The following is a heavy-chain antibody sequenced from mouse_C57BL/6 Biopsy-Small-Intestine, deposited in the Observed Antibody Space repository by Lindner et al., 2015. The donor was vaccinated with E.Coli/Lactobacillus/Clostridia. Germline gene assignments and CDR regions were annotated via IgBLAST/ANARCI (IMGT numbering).Heavy chain of an antibody. CDR2: IYPGDGDT. Sequence: VQLQESGPELVKPGASVKFSCTPSGYAFSNSWMNWVKQRPGRGLEWIGRIYPGDGDTNYNGKFKGKATLTADKSSSTAYMQLSSLTSEDSAVYFCARGIPRDYFDYWGQGTTLTVSS. V-gene: IGHV1-82*01. CDR3: ARGIPRDYFDY. J-gene: IGHJ2*01. CDR1: GYAFSNSW.